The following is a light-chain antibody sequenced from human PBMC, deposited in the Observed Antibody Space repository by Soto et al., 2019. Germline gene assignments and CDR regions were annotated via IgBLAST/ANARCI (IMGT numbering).Light chain of an antibody. Sequence: QSVLTQPPSASGTPGQTITISCSGGSSNIGINTVNWYEHLPGTAPRLLIYGNNQRPSGVPDRFSGSKSGTSASLAISGLQSEDEGHYYCATWDDGLDVHVFGTGTKLTVL. V-gene: IGLV1-44*01. CDR1: SSNIGINT. J-gene: IGLJ1*01. CDR2: GNN. CDR3: ATWDDGLDVHV.